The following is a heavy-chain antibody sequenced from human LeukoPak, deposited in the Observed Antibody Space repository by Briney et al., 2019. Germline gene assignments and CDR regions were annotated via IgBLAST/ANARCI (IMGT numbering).Heavy chain of an antibody. CDR2: INSDGSST. V-gene: IGHV3-74*01. Sequence: GGSLRLSCAASGFTFSSYWMHWVRQAPGKGLVWVSRINSDGSSTSYADSVKGRFTISRDNAKNSLSLHMNSLRAEDTAVYYCAREGMGRRAFDIWGQGTMVTVSP. CDR3: AREGMGRRAFDI. CDR1: GFTFSSYW. D-gene: IGHD3-10*01. J-gene: IGHJ3*02.